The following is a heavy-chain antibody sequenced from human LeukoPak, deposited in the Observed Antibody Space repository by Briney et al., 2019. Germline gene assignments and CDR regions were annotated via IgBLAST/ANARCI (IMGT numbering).Heavy chain of an antibody. V-gene: IGHV3-74*01. D-gene: IGHD1-26*01. CDR1: GFTFSSYW. CDR2: INADGSST. CDR3: ARDPVGATTIDF. J-gene: IGHJ4*02. Sequence: GGSLRLSCAASGFTFSSYWMHWVRQAPGKGLVWVSRINADGSSTSYADSVKGRLTISRDNAKNTLYLQMNSLRAEDTAVYYCARDPVGATTIDFWGQGTLVTVSS.